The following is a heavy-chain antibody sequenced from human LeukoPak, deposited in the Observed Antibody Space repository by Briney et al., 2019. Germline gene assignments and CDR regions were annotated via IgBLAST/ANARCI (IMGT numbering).Heavy chain of an antibody. V-gene: IGHV4-59*01. CDR1: GDSISTYY. CDR2: IYYRVTS. J-gene: IGHJ4*02. CDR3: ARAIGGDGSGSL. D-gene: IGHD3-10*01. Sequence: SETLSLTCTVSGDSISTYYWSWIRQPPGKGLEWIGYIYYRVTSDYNPSLKSRVTMSVDMSTRQISLKLSSVTAADTAVYYCARAIGGDGSGSLWGPGTLVTVSS.